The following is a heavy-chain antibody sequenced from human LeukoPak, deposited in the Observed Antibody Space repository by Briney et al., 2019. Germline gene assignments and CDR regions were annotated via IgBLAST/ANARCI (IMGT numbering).Heavy chain of an antibody. CDR3: ARVQDTSGYFYNFDY. CDR1: GGSISSYY. J-gene: IGHJ4*02. D-gene: IGHD3-22*01. Sequence: SETLSLTCTVSGGSISSYYWSWIRQPPGKGLEWIGYVHYSGSTNYNPSLKSRVTISVDTSKNQFSLNLSSVTAADTAVYYCARVQDTSGYFYNFDYWGQGTLVTVSS. CDR2: VHYSGST. V-gene: IGHV4-59*01.